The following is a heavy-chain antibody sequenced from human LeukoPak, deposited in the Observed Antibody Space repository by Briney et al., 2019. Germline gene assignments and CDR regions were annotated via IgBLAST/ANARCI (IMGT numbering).Heavy chain of an antibody. CDR2: IKSDGSAT. J-gene: IGHJ4*02. CDR3: ARDRYGGRGDY. V-gene: IGHV3-74*01. CDR1: GFTFSNYG. Sequence: GGSLRLSCAASGFTFSNYGMHWVRQVPGKGLVWVSRIKSDGSATNYADSVKGRFTISRDNAKNTLYLQMNSLRAEDTAVYYCARDRYGGRGDYWGQGTLVTVSS. D-gene: IGHD3-10*01.